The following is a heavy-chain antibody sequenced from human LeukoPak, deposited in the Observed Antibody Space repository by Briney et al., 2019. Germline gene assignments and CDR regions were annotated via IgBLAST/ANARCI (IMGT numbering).Heavy chain of an antibody. CDR2: LYHSGST. V-gene: IGHV4-39*07. J-gene: IGHJ4*02. Sequence: SETLSLTRTVSGGSISTPGYYWGWIRQPPGKGLEWIGSLYHSGSTNYNPSLKSRVTISVDTSKNQFSLKLSSVTAADTAVYYCARGTMTTVTYYFDYWGQGTLVTVSS. CDR1: GGSISTPGYY. CDR3: ARGTMTTVTYYFDY. D-gene: IGHD4-17*01.